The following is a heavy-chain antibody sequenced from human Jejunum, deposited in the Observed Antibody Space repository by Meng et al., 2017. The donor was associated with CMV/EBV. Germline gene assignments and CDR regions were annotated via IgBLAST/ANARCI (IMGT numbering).Heavy chain of an antibody. J-gene: IGHJ4*02. CDR1: GTTFTSYA. CDR2: IADANGNT. V-gene: IGHV1-3*01. D-gene: IGHD1-7*01. CDR3: ARDRNYVHHFDY. Sequence: VELVQFGGGVKSPGDSVTVSCQASGTTFTSYAMHWVRQEPGQRLEWMGWIADANGNTKYPQKLQGIVTLTRDTSASTVFMELSSLISEDTAVYYCARDRNYVHHFDYWGQGTLVTVSS.